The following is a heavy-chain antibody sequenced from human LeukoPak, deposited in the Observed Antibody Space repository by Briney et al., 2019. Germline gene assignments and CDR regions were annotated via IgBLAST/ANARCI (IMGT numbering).Heavy chain of an antibody. CDR3: ARDLLVRGIMRDY. Sequence: GASVKVSCKASGYTFTGYYMHWVRQAPGQGLEWMGWINPNSGGTDYAQRFQGRVTMTRDTSISTAYMELSRLRSDDTAVYYCARDLLVRGIMRDYWGQGTLVTVSS. D-gene: IGHD3-10*01. CDR1: GYTFTGYY. V-gene: IGHV1-2*02. J-gene: IGHJ4*02. CDR2: INPNSGGT.